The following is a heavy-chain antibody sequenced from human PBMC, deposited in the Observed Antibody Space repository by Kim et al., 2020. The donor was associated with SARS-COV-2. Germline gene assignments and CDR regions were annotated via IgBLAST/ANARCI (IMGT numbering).Heavy chain of an antibody. CDR3: AAISTPPVAGTTDDGY. CDR2: IVVGSGNT. J-gene: IGHJ4*02. Sequence: KVSCKASGFTFTSSAMQWVRQARGQRLEWIGWIVVGSGNTNYAQKFQERVTITRDMSTSTAYMELSSLRSEDTAVYYCAAISTPPVAGTTDDGYWGQGTLVTVSS. D-gene: IGHD6-19*01. V-gene: IGHV1-58*02. CDR1: GFTFTSSA.